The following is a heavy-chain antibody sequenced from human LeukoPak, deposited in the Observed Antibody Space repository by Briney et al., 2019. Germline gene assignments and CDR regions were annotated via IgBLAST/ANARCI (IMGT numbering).Heavy chain of an antibody. J-gene: IGHJ6*02. CDR3: ARELTMVYYYYGMDV. D-gene: IGHD3-10*01. CDR2: ISYDGRNN. CDR1: GFTFSNYA. Sequence: GGSLRLSCAAAGFTFSNYAMHWVRQAPGKGLEWVAVISYDGRNNYYADSVRGRLTISRDNSRNTLYLQMNSLRAEDTAVYYCARELTMVYYYYGMDVWGQGTTVTVSS. V-gene: IGHV3-30*04.